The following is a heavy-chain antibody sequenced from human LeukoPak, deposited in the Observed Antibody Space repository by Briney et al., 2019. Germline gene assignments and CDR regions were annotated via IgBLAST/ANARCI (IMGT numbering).Heavy chain of an antibody. Sequence: ASVKVSCKASGFVFTSYGFTWVRQAPGQGLEWMGWISANDGKTHYSEKHQGRVTMSTDTVTSTAYMELGSLRSDDTAVYYCARSPYYDSSGYPGLFDYWGQGTLVTVSS. J-gene: IGHJ4*02. CDR1: GFVFTSYG. V-gene: IGHV1-18*01. D-gene: IGHD3-22*01. CDR2: ISANDGKT. CDR3: ARSPYYDSSGYPGLFDY.